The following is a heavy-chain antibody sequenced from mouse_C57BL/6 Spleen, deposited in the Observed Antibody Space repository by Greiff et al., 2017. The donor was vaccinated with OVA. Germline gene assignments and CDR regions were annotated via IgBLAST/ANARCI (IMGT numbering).Heavy chain of an antibody. CDR2: INPNNGGT. D-gene: IGHD2-3*01. V-gene: IGHV1-26*01. Sequence: EVQLQQSGPELVKPGASVKISCKASGYTFTDYYMNWVKQSHGKSLEWIGDINPNNGGTSYNQKFKGKATLTVDKSSSTAYMELRSLTSEDSAVYYCAVGYYVGNYWGQGTTLTVSS. CDR3: AVGYYVGNY. CDR1: GYTFTDYY. J-gene: IGHJ2*01.